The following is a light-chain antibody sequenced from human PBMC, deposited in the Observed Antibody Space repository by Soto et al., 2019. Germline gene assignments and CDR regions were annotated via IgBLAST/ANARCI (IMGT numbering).Light chain of an antibody. CDR1: SGSIASNY. Sequence: NFMLTQPHSVSESPGKTVTISCTRSSGSIASNYVQWYQQRPGSAPTTVIYEDNQRHSGVPDRFSGSIDSSSNSASLTISGRKAEDEADYYCQFYSSSTSAVFGGGTQLTV. V-gene: IGLV6-57*03. CDR2: EDN. CDR3: QFYSSSTSAV. J-gene: IGLJ7*01.